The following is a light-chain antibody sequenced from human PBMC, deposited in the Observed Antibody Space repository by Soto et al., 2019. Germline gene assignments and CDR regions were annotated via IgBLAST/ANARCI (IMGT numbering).Light chain of an antibody. CDR3: NSYTSKSTGV. CDR1: SSDVGGYNY. Sequence: QSALTQPASVSGSPGQSITISCTGTSSDVGGYNYVSWYQQHPGKAPKLIIYEVSNRPSGVSNRFSGSKSGNTASLTISGLPAEDGADYYCNSYTSKSTGVFGTGTKLTVL. V-gene: IGLV2-14*01. CDR2: EVS. J-gene: IGLJ1*01.